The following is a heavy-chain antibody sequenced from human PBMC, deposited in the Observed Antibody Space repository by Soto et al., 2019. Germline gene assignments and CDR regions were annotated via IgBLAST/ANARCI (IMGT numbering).Heavy chain of an antibody. CDR2: IYYSGST. V-gene: IGHV4-59*01. CDR1: GGSLSSYY. Sequence: SETLSLTCTVSGGSLSSYYWSWIRQPPGKGLEWIGYIYYSGSTNYNPSLKSRVTISVDTSKNQFSLELSSVTAADTAVYYCARAGKLWFGEAWFDPWGQGTLVTVSS. J-gene: IGHJ5*02. CDR3: ARAGKLWFGEAWFDP. D-gene: IGHD3-10*01.